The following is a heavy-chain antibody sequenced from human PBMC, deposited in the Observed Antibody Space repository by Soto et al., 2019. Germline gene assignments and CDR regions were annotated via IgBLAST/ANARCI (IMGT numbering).Heavy chain of an antibody. Sequence: QVHLVQSGAEVKKPGASVKVSCKGSGYTFTSYGITWVRQAPGQGLEWMGWISAHNGNTDYAQKLQGRGTVTRDTSTSTAYMELRSLRSDDPAVYYCARGRYGDYWGQGARVTVSS. CDR1: GYTFTSYG. J-gene: IGHJ4*02. V-gene: IGHV1-18*01. CDR3: ARGRYGDY. CDR2: ISAHNGNT. D-gene: IGHD1-1*01.